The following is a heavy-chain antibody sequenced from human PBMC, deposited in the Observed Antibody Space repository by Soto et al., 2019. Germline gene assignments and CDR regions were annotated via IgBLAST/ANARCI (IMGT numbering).Heavy chain of an antibody. J-gene: IGHJ3*01. CDR2: ISGSGGGA. Sequence: EVQLLESGGGLVRPGGSLRLSCAVSGFTFSNYAMNWVRQAPGKGLEWVSVISGSGGGAYYADSVQGRFTISRDNSKNTLYLQMSSLRAEDTAIYYCVREGSGWYSRGSFDFWGRGTMVTVSS. D-gene: IGHD6-19*01. CDR1: GFTFSNYA. V-gene: IGHV3-23*01. CDR3: VREGSGWYSRGSFDF.